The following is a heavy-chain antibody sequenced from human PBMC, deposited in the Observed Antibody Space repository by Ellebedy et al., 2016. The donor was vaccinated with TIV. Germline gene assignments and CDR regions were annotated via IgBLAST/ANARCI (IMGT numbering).Heavy chain of an antibody. CDR3: ARHGGGAYFAGIDY. CDR2: IYSGGST. Sequence: GGSLRLXXAASGFTVSNNYMNWVRQAPGKGLEWVSLIYSGGSTHYADSVRGRFTISRDYSKNTLYLQMNSLRAEDTAVYYCARHGGGAYFAGIDYWGQGALVTVSS. V-gene: IGHV3-53*01. J-gene: IGHJ4*02. CDR1: GFTVSNNY. D-gene: IGHD1-26*01.